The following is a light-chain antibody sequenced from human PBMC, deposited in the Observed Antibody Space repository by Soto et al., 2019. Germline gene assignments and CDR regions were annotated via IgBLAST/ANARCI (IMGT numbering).Light chain of an antibody. J-gene: IGLJ1*01. Sequence: QSVLTQPASVSGSPGQSVTISCTGTSSDVGLYDYVSWYQQHPGKAPTLIISEVSNRPSGVSNRFSGSKSGNAASLTISGLQAEDEADYFCFSFTTDWTHVFGTGTKV. CDR3: FSFTTDWTHV. CDR1: SSDVGLYDY. CDR2: EVS. V-gene: IGLV2-14*01.